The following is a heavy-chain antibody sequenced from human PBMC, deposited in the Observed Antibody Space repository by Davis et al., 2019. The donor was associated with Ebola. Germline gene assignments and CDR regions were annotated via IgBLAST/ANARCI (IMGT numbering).Heavy chain of an antibody. Sequence: GESPKISCAASGFIFRNYAMHWVRQAPGKGLEWVAVVSHSERERFYADSVKGRFTISRDNSENTLYLQMNSLTADDTAVYYCARAVFHEVLDYWGQGTPVTVSS. D-gene: IGHD3-3*01. J-gene: IGHJ4*02. CDR2: VSHSERER. CDR1: GFIFRNYA. CDR3: ARAVFHEVLDY. V-gene: IGHV3-30*04.